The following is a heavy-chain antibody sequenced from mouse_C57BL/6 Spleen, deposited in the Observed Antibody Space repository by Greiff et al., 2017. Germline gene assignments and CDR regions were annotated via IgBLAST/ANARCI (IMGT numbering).Heavy chain of an antibody. CDR1: GYTFTDYN. CDR3: ARGGGSSPHWYFDV. J-gene: IGHJ1*03. V-gene: IGHV1-22*01. Sequence: EVQLQQSGPELVKPGASVKMSCKASGYTFTDYNMHWVKQSHGKSLEWIGYINPNNGGTSYNQKFKGNATLTVNKSSSTAYMELRSLTSEDSAVYYCARGGGSSPHWYFDVWGTGTTVTVSS. CDR2: INPNNGGT. D-gene: IGHD1-1*01.